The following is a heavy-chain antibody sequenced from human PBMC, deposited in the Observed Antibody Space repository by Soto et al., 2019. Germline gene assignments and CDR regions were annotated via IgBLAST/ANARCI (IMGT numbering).Heavy chain of an antibody. Sequence: PGGSLRLSCAASGFTFSGSAMHWVRQASGKGLEWVGRIRSKANSYATAYAASVKGRFTISRDDSKNTAYLQMNSLKTEDTAVYYCTRHPDDFWSGYYLPYYFDYWGQGTLVTVSS. CDR1: GFTFSGSA. J-gene: IGHJ4*02. D-gene: IGHD3-3*01. V-gene: IGHV3-73*01. CDR2: IRSKANSYAT. CDR3: TRHPDDFWSGYYLPYYFDY.